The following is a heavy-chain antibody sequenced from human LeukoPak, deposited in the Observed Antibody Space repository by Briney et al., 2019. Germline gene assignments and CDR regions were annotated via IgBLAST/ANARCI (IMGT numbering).Heavy chain of an antibody. CDR2: ISGSGGST. Sequence: PGGSLRFXCAASGFTFSSYAMSWVRQAPGKGLEWVSAISGSGGSTYYADSVKGRFTISRDNSKNTLYLQMNSLRAEDTAVYYCAKDRIAAAGYFDYWGQGTLVTVSS. J-gene: IGHJ4*02. V-gene: IGHV3-23*01. CDR3: AKDRIAAAGYFDY. CDR1: GFTFSSYA. D-gene: IGHD6-13*01.